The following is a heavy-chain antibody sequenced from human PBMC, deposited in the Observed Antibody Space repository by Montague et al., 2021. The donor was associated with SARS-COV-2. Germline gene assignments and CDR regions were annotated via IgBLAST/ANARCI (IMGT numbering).Heavy chain of an antibody. CDR2: IKHSGST. Sequence: SETLSLTCAVYGGSFSGYHWSWIRQPPGKGLEWIGEIKHSGSTHYNPAPKSRVHISVDTSKNPFSLKLSSVTAADTAVYYRVRGRRILLWFGELLYGGDYYGSDVWGQGTTVTVSS. J-gene: IGHJ6*02. CDR3: VRGRRILLWFGELLYGGDYYGSDV. V-gene: IGHV4-34*01. CDR1: GGSFSGYH. D-gene: IGHD3-10*01.